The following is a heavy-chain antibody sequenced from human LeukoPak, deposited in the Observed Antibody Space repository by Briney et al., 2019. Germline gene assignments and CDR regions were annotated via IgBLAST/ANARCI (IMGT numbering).Heavy chain of an antibody. CDR3: ARSGYYYDSSFDY. CDR2: IYHSGST. J-gene: IGHJ4*02. Sequence: SETLSLTCTVSSHSISSSYYWGWIRHPPGQGLEWIGTIYHSGSTYYNPSLKSRVTISVDTSKSQFSLKLSSVTAADTAVYYCARSGYYYDSSFDYWGQGTLVTVSS. CDR1: SHSISSSYY. D-gene: IGHD3-22*01. V-gene: IGHV4-38-2*02.